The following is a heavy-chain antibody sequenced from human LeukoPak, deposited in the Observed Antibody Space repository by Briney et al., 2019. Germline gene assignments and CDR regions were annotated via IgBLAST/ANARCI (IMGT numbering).Heavy chain of an antibody. J-gene: IGHJ4*02. D-gene: IGHD3-22*01. CDR1: GGSFSGYY. CDR3: ARGGRRITMIVVVDTRGPYFDY. V-gene: IGHV4-34*01. Sequence: SETLSLTCAVYGGSFSGYYWSWIRQPPGKGLGWIGEINHSGSTNYNPSLKSRVTISVDTSKNQFSLKLSSVTAADTAVYYCARGGRRITMIVVVDTRGPYFDYWGQGTLVTVSS. CDR2: INHSGST.